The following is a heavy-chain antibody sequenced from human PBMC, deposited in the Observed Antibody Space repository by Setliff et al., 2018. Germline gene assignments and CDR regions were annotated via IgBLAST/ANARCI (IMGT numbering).Heavy chain of an antibody. CDR3: ARTCSGSGCYAGLES. D-gene: IGHD2-15*01. Sequence: PGGSLRLSCAASGFTFSTYSMSWVRQAPGKGLEWVSAISGDSEYIYYRDSVKGRFTISRANSKNTLYLQMNSLRPEDTAVYYCARTCSGSGCYAGLESWGQGTPVTVSS. CDR2: ISGDSEYI. V-gene: IGHV3-23*01. CDR1: GFTFSTYS. J-gene: IGHJ4*02.